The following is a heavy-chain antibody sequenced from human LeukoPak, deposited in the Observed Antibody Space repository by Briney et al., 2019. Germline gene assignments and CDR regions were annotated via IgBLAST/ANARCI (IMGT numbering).Heavy chain of an antibody. CDR3: ARHFGAHYYYYYMDV. D-gene: IGHD3-16*01. Sequence: SETLSLTCTVSGDSISSRSYFWGWMWQPPGKGLEWIACIYYSGSTYYNPSLKSRVTISVDTSKNQFSLKLSSVTAADTAVYYCARHFGAHYYYYYMDVWGKGTTVTVSS. CDR2: IYYSGST. J-gene: IGHJ6*03. V-gene: IGHV4-39*01. CDR1: GDSISSRSYF.